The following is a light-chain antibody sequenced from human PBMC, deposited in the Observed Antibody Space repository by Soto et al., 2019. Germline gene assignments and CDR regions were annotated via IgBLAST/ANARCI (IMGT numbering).Light chain of an antibody. V-gene: IGKV3-20*01. CDR3: QQYGTSPGT. J-gene: IGKJ1*01. CDR1: QSVSSNY. CDR2: GAS. Sequence: EIVLTQSPGTLSLSPGERATLSCRAGQSVSSNYLAWYQQKPGQAPWLLISGASSRATGIPDRFTGSGSGTDFSLTISRLEPEDFAVYYCQQYGTSPGTFGQGTKVEIK.